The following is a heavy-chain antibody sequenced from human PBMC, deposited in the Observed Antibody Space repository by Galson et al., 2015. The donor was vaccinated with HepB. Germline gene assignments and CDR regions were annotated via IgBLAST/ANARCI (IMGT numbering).Heavy chain of an antibody. V-gene: IGHV3-11*03. CDR2: ISGSSIYT. Sequence: SLRLSCAASGFTFSDYYMSWIRQAPGKGLEWVSYISGSSIYTKYADYVKGRFTISRDNAKSSLYLQMNSLRVEDTAIYYCARQHSGYDLWALDAFDIWGQGTMVTVSS. J-gene: IGHJ3*02. CDR1: GFTFSDYY. D-gene: IGHD5-12*01. CDR3: ARQHSGYDLWALDAFDI.